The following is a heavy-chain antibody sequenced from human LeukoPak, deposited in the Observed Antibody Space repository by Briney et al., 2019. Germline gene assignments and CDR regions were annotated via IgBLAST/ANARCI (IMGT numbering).Heavy chain of an antibody. V-gene: IGHV3-30*18. CDR3: AKGHYDSSGYYFDY. CDR2: ISYTGSNE. J-gene: IGHJ4*02. D-gene: IGHD3-22*01. CDR1: GFTFSNYG. Sequence: GGSLRLSCAASGFTFSNYGMHWVRQAPGKGLEWVAVISYTGSNEYYPDSVKGRFTISRDNSKNTLYLQMNSLRAEDTAVYYCAKGHYDSSGYYFDYWGQGTLVTVSS.